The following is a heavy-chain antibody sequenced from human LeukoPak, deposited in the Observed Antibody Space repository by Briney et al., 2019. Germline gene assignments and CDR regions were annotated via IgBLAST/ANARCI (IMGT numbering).Heavy chain of an antibody. CDR3: ARVRVLRYFDWLPDAFDI. V-gene: IGHV4-59*01. CDR1: GGSISSYY. D-gene: IGHD3-9*01. J-gene: IGHJ3*02. Sequence: PSETLSLTCTVSGGSISSYYWSWIRQPPGKGLEWIGYIYYSGSTNYHPSLKSRVTISVDTSKNQFSLKLSSVTAADTAVYYCARVRVLRYFDWLPDAFDIWGQGTMVTVSS. CDR2: IYYSGST.